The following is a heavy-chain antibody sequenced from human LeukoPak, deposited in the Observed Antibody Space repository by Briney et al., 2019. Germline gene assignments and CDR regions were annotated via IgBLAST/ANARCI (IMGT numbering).Heavy chain of an antibody. D-gene: IGHD5-24*01. CDR3: ASFPNRDGYNRSDY. J-gene: IGHJ4*02. CDR1: GGSISSYY. Sequence: PSETLSLTCTVSGGSISSYYWSWIRQPPGKGLEWIGYIYYSGSTNYNPSLKSRVTISVDTSKNQFSLKLSSVTAADTAVYYCASFPNRDGYNRSDYWGQGTLVTVSS. CDR2: IYYSGST. V-gene: IGHV4-59*01.